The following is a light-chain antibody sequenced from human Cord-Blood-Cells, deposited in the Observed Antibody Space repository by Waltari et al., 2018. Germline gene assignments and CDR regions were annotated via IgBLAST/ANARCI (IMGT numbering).Light chain of an antibody. CDR3: QQYDNLPFT. V-gene: IGKV1-33*01. CDR2: DAS. J-gene: IGKJ3*01. Sequence: DIQMTQSPSSLSASVGDRVTITCQASQDISNYLNWYPQKPGKAPKLLIYDASNLETGVPSRFSGSGSGTDFTFTISSLQPEDIATYYYQQYDNLPFTFGPGTKVDIK. CDR1: QDISNY.